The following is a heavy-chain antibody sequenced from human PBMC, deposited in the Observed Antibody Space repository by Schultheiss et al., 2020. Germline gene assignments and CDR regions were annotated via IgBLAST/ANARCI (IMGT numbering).Heavy chain of an antibody. Sequence: SQTLSLTCAVYGGSFSGYYWSWIRQPPGKGLEWIGQVYYSGSTNYNPSLKSRVSISVDTSKNQFSLKLTSVTAEDTAVYYCARGLRSDWGVRLDAFDIWGQGTMVTVSS. CDR1: GGSFSGYY. J-gene: IGHJ3*02. V-gene: IGHV4-59*01. CDR3: ARGLRSDWGVRLDAFDI. CDR2: VYYSGST. D-gene: IGHD7-27*01.